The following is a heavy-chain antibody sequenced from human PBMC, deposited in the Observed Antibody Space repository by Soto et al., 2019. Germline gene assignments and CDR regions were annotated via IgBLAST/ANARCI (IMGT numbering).Heavy chain of an antibody. CDR2: IYYSGTA. D-gene: IGHD5-12*01. Sequence: SETLSLTCVVSGDSIRSSNYYWGWLRQSPVKGLEWIGSIYYSGTAYYNPSLKSRVTISIDTSKNQFSLKLNSLTAADTAVYYCERNSTYPGGYGHFDHWGQGNLVTVSS. V-gene: IGHV4-39*01. CDR1: GDSIRSSNYY. J-gene: IGHJ4*02. CDR3: ERNSTYPGGYGHFDH.